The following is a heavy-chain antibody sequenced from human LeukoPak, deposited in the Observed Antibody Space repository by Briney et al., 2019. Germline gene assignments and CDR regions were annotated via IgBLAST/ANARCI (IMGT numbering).Heavy chain of an antibody. J-gene: IGHJ4*02. CDR1: GFTFSGYA. V-gene: IGHV3-23*01. Sequence: PGGSLRLSCAASGFTFSGYAMSWVRRAPGKGLEWVSSTSGTGVNTYCADSVKGRFTISRDNSKNTLYLQMNSLRAEDTAVYSCAKDVAAAGLDYWGQGTLVTVSS. CDR3: AKDVAAAGLDY. CDR2: TSGTGVNT. D-gene: IGHD6-13*01.